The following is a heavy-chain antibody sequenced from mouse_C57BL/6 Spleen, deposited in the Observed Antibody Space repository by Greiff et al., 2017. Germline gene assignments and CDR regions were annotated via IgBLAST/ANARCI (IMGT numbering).Heavy chain of an antibody. V-gene: IGHV1-82*01. CDR2: IYPGGGDT. D-gene: IGHD2-2*01. CDR1: GYAFSSSW. J-gene: IGHJ4*01. Sequence: VQLQQSGPELAKPGASVKISCKASGYAFSSSWMNWVKQRPGQGLEWIGRIYPGGGDTNYNGKFKGTATLPADKSSSTAYMELSSLTSEDSAVDFCARTGNDNCAMDYWGQGTSVTVSS. CDR3: ARTGNDNCAMDY.